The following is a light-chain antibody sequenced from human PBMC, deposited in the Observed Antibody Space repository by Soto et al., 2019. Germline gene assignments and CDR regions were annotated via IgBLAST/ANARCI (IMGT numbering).Light chain of an antibody. CDR3: WSYAGGSTYVV. V-gene: IGLV2-23*01. Sequence: QSALTQPASVSGSPGQSITISCTGTSSDVGNYNLVSWYQQHPGKAPKLMIYEGSKRPSGVSNRFSGSKSGNTASLTISGLQAEDEADYYCWSYAGGSTYVVFGGGTKLTV. CDR2: EGS. CDR1: SSDVGNYNL. J-gene: IGLJ2*01.